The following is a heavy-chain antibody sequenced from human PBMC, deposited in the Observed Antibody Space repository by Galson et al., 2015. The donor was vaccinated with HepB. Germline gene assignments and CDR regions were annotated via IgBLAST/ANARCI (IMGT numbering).Heavy chain of an antibody. D-gene: IGHD2-21*01. Sequence: SLRLSCAASGFTFTDFGMHWVRQAPGKGLEWVALIWFDGTNQYYADSVKGRFTISRDNSKNTLYLQMNSLRAEDTSVYYCAREAHIAVAAFGSWGQGTLLTVSS. CDR1: GFTFTDFG. J-gene: IGHJ4*02. V-gene: IGHV3-33*01. CDR3: AREAHIAVAAFGS. CDR2: IWFDGTNQ.